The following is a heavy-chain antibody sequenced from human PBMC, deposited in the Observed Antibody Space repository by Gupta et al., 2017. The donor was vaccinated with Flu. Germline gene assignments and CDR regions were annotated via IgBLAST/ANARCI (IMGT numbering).Heavy chain of an antibody. CDR2: LWFDGSTK. J-gene: IGHJ6*02. D-gene: IGHD5-12*01. Sequence: PGKGLEWVEVLWFDGSTKYYGDSVQGRFTVSRDNSKNTLFLQMNSLRVEDTGLYYCARANTLRSNYYYGMDVWGQGTTVIVSS. CDR3: ARANTLRSNYYYGMDV. V-gene: IGHV3-33*01.